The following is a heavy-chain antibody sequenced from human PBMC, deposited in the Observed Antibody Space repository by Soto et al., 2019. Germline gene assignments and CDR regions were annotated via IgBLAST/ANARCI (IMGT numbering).Heavy chain of an antibody. V-gene: IGHV3-74*01. CDR1: GFTFSSDW. D-gene: IGHD3-10*01. Sequence: GGSLRLSCAASGFTFSSDWMHWFRQAPGKGLVWVSRIDSGGRTTTYADSVKGRFTISRDNAKNTLYLQMNGLRAEDTALYYCARWFTYGNFDYFDYWGQGTQVTAPQ. CDR3: ARWFTYGNFDYFDY. CDR2: IDSGGRTT. J-gene: IGHJ4*02.